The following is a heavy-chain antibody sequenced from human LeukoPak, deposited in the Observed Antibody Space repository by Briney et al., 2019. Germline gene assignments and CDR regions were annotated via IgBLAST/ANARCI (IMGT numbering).Heavy chain of an antibody. CDR1: GFTFSDYY. CDR2: ISSSGSTI. D-gene: IGHD6-13*01. CDR3: ARELGEDTGYSSSWYRFDY. V-gene: IGHV3-11*01. Sequence: PGGSLRLSCAASGFTFSDYYMSWIRQAPGKGLEWVSYISSSGSTIYYADSVKGRFTISRDNAKNSLYLQMNSLRAEDTAVYYCARELGEDTGYSSSWYRFDYWGQGTLVTVSS. J-gene: IGHJ4*02.